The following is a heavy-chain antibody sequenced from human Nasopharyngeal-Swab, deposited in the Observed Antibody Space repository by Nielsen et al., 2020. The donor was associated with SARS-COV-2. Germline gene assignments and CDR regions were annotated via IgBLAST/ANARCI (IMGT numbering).Heavy chain of an antibody. V-gene: IGHV4-39*01. J-gene: IGHJ4*02. CDR1: GGSISSSSYY. CDR2: IYYSGST. Sequence: GSLRLSCTVSGGSISSSSYYWGWIRQPPGKGLEWIGSIYYSGSTYYNPSLKSRVTISVDTSKNQFSLKLSSVTAADTAVYYCARNHYDILTGYYPYYFDYWGQGTLVTVSS. CDR3: ARNHYDILTGYYPYYFDY. D-gene: IGHD3-9*01.